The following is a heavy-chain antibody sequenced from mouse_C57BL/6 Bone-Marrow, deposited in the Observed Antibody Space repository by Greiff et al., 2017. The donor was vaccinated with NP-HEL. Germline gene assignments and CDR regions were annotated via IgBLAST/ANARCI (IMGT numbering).Heavy chain of an antibody. CDR1: GYTFTSYW. Sequence: QVQLQQPGAELVRPGTSVKLSCKASGYTFTSYWMHWVKQRPGQGLEWIGVIDPSDSYTNYNQQFKGKATLTVDTSSSTAYMQLSSLTSEDSSVYYCARHYLGAWFAYWGQGTLVTVSA. V-gene: IGHV1-59*01. D-gene: IGHD1-1*02. CDR2: IDPSDSYT. CDR3: ARHYLGAWFAY. J-gene: IGHJ3*01.